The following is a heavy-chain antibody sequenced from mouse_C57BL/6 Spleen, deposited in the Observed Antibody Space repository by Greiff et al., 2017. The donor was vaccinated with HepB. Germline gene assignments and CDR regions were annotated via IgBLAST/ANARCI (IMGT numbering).Heavy chain of an antibody. Sequence: VKLQESDAELVKPGASVKISCKVSGYTFTDHTIHWMKQRPEQGLEWIGYIYPRDGSTKYNEKFKGKATLTADKSSSTAYMQLNSLTSEDSAVYFCARSEGYDYDWFAYWGQGTLVTVSA. CDR2: IYPRDGST. CDR3: ARSEGYDYDWFAY. V-gene: IGHV1-78*01. D-gene: IGHD2-4*01. CDR1: GYTFTDHT. J-gene: IGHJ3*01.